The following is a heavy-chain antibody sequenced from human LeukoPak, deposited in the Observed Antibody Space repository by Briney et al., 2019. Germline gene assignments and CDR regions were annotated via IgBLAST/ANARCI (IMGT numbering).Heavy chain of an antibody. J-gene: IGHJ6*02. Sequence: GASVKVSCKASGGTFSSYAISWVRQAPGQGLEWMGRIIPILGIANYAQKFQGRVTITADKSTSTAYMELSSLGSEDTAVYYCARASDITMVRGVPYGMDVWGQGTTVTVSS. D-gene: IGHD3-10*01. CDR1: GGTFSSYA. V-gene: IGHV1-69*04. CDR3: ARASDITMVRGVPYGMDV. CDR2: IIPILGIA.